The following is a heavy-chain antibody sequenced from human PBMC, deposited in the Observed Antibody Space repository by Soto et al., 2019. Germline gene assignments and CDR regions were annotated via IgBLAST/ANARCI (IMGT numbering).Heavy chain of an antibody. CDR1: GYTFTSYA. CDR3: ARDSAVAGDMSFDY. V-gene: IGHV1-3*01. Sequence: ASVKVSCKAAGYTFTSYARHWVRQAPGQRREWMGWINAGNGNTKYSQKFQGRVTITRDTSASTAYMELSSLRSEDTAVDYCARDSAVAGDMSFDYRAHGTLETDSS. CDR2: INAGNGNT. J-gene: IGHJ4*01. D-gene: IGHD6-19*01.